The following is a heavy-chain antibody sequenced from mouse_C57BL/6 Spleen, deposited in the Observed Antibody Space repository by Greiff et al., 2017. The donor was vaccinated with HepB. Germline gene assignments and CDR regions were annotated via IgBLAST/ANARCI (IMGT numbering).Heavy chain of an antibody. V-gene: IGHV1-80*01. J-gene: IGHJ4*01. CDR1: GYAFSSYW. Sequence: QVQLQQSGAELVKPGASVKISCKASGYAFSSYWMNWVKQRPGKGLEWIGQIYPGDGDTNYNGKFKGKATLTPDKSSSTAYMQLSSLTSEDSAVYFCARFWDVGGYAMDYWGQGTSVTVSS. CDR3: ARFWDVGGYAMDY. CDR2: IYPGDGDT. D-gene: IGHD4-1*01.